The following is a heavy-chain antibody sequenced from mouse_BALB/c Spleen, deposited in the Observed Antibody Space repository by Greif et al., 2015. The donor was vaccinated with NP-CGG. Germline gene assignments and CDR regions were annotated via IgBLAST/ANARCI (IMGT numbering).Heavy chain of an antibody. V-gene: IGHV5-15*02. CDR2: ISNLAYSI. D-gene: IGHD3-3*01. Sequence: EVKLVESGGGLVQPGGSRKLSCAASGFTFSDYGMAWVRQAPGKGPEWVAFISNLAYSIYYADTVTGRFTISRENTKNTLYLEMSSLRSEDTAMYYCAREGTVFYAMDYWGQGTSVTVSS. CDR3: AREGTVFYAMDY. J-gene: IGHJ4*01. CDR1: GFTFSDYG.